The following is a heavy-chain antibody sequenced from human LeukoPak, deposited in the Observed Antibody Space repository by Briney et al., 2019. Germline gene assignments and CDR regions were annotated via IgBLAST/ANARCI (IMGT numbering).Heavy chain of an antibody. J-gene: IGHJ5*02. Sequence: ASVKVSCKASGYTFTGYYLHWVRRAPGQGLEWMGWINPNSGGTNYAQKFQGRVTVTRDTSISTAYMELSRLRSDDTAVYYCARERAGYGGLDPWGQGTLVTVSS. D-gene: IGHD4-23*01. CDR3: ARERAGYGGLDP. V-gene: IGHV1-2*02. CDR1: GYTFTGYY. CDR2: INPNSGGT.